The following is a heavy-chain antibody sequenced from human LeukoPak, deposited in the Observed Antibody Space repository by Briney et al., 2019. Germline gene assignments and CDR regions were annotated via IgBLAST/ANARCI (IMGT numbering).Heavy chain of an antibody. J-gene: IGHJ6*02. V-gene: IGHV3-23*01. CDR3: TGLGATAYYYYGMDV. D-gene: IGHD1-26*01. Sequence: GGSLRLSCAASGFTFSSYAMSWVRQAPGKGLEWVSAISGSGGSTYYADSVKGRFTISRDNSKNTLNLQMNSLRAEDTAVYYCTGLGATAYYYYGMDVWGQGTTVTVSS. CDR2: ISGSGGST. CDR1: GFTFSSYA.